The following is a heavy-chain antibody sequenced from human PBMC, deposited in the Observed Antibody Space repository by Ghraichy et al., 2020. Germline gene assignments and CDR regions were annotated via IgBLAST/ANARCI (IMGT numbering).Heavy chain of an antibody. V-gene: IGHV3-33*01. CDR1: GFTFSSYG. Sequence: LSLTCAASGFTFSSYGMHWVRQAPGKGLEWVAVIWYDGSNKYYADSVKGRFTISRDNSKNTLYLQMNSLRAEDTAVYYCARRPRNHAIDYWGQGTLVTVSS. CDR2: IWYDGSNK. J-gene: IGHJ4*02. D-gene: IGHD1-14*01. CDR3: ARRPRNHAIDY.